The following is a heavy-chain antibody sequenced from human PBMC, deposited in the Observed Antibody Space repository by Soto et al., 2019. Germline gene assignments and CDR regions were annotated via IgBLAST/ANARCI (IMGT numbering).Heavy chain of an antibody. V-gene: IGHV3-33*01. Sequence: QVQLVESGGGVVQPGRSLRLSCAASGFTFSSYGMHWVRQAPGKGLEWVAVIWYDGSNKYYADSVKGRFTISRDKSKNTLYLQMNSLRAEDTAVYYCARDDGYCGGDCYSTPDYWGQGTLVTVSS. CDR2: IWYDGSNK. J-gene: IGHJ4*02. CDR3: ARDDGYCGGDCYSTPDY. CDR1: GFTFSSYG. D-gene: IGHD2-21*02.